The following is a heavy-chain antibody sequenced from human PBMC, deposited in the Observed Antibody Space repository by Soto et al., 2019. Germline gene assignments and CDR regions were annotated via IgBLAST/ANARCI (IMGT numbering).Heavy chain of an antibody. CDR2: INYDGSS. V-gene: IGHV4-59*08. J-gene: IGHJ6*02. CDR1: GGSITNYY. Sequence: QVQLQESGPGLVKPSETLSLTCTVSGGSITNYYCSWFRQPPGKGLEWIGYINYDGSSAYNLSLKRRVTLSMVASKTEFALMLESVTATDTAVYYCAGHGFGPLHGLVDVWGPGTTVIVSS. CDR3: AGHGFGPLHGLVDV. D-gene: IGHD3-10*01.